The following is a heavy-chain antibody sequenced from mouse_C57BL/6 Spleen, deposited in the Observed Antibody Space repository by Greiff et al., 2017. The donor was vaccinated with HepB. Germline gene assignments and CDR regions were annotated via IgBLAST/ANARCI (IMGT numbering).Heavy chain of an antibody. J-gene: IGHJ2*01. CDR2: ISDGGSYT. D-gene: IGHD1-1*01. CDR1: GFTFSSYA. V-gene: IGHV5-4*01. CDR3: AREGATVVGGYYFDY. Sequence: EVHLVESGGGLVKPGGSLKLSCAASGFTFSSYAMSWVRQTPEKRLEWVATISDGGSYTYYPDNVKGRFTISRDNAKNNLYLQMSHLKSEDTAMYYCAREGATVVGGYYFDYWGQGTTLTVSS.